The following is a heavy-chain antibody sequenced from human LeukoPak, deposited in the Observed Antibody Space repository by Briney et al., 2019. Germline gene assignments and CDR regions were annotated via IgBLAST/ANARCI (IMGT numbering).Heavy chain of an antibody. D-gene: IGHD6-19*01. CDR1: GYTFTNYA. CDR3: ARDRSSLAVGDSRTSDY. CDR2: ISAYNGDT. V-gene: IGHV1-18*01. J-gene: IGHJ4*02. Sequence: GASVKVSCKASGYTFTNYAMNWVRQAPGQGLEWMGWISAYNGDTNSAQKLQGRLTMTTDTSTSTAYMELGSLKSDDTAVYYCARDRSSLAVGDSRTSDYWGQGTLVTVSS.